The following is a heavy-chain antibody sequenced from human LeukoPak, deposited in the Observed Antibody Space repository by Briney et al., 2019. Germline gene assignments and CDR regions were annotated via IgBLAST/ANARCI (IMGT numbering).Heavy chain of an antibody. D-gene: IGHD6-19*01. CDR2: ISGSGGST. J-gene: IGHJ4*02. V-gene: IGHV3-23*01. CDR3: AKEGPFLYSSGWYYFDY. CDR1: GFTFSSYA. Sequence: GGSLRLSCAASGFTFSSYAMSWVRQAPGKGLEWVSAISGSGGSTYYADSVKGRFTISRDNSKNTLYLQMNSLRAEDTAVYYCAKEGPFLYSSGWYYFDYWGQGTLVTVSS.